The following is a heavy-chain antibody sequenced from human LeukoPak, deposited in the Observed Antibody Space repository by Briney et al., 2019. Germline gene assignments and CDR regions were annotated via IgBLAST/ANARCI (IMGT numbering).Heavy chain of an antibody. CDR3: AKLRVVVVTAILDY. J-gene: IGHJ4*02. CDR2: ISGSGGST. D-gene: IGHD2-21*02. CDR1: GFTFSSYA. Sequence: GGSLRLSCAASGFTFSSYAMSWVRQAPGKGLEWVSGISGSGGSTYSADSVKGRFTISRDNSKNTLYLQMDSLRAEDTAVYYCAKLRVVVVTAILDYWGQGTLVTVSS. V-gene: IGHV3-23*01.